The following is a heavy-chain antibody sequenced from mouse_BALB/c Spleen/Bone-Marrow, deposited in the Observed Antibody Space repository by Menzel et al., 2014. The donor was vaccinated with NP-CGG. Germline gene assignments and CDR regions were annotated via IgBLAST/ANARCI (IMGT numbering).Heavy chain of an antibody. CDR1: GFTFSNYW. V-gene: IGHV6-6*02. J-gene: IGHJ2*01. CDR2: IRSKSNNYAT. CDR3: TVPFGPGFDY. Sequence: EVQVVESGGGLVQPGGSMKLSCVASGFTFSNYWMNWVRQSPEKGLVWVAEIRSKSNNYATHYAESVKGRFTISRDDSKSSASLQMISLRAEDAAMYYCTVPFGPGFDYWGQGTTLTVSS.